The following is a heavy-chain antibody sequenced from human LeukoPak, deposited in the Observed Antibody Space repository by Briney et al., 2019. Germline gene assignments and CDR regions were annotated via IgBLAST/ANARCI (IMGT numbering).Heavy chain of an antibody. D-gene: IGHD1-26*01. CDR3: AKSRYSGSYSGYLIDY. CDR1: GFTFSSYA. CDR2: ISGSGGST. V-gene: IGHV3-23*01. Sequence: GGSLRLSCAASGFTFSSYAMSWVRQAPGKGLEWVSAISGSGGSTYYADSVKGRFTISRDNSKNTLYLQMNSLRAEDTVVYYCAKSRYSGSYSGYLIDYWGQGTLVTVSS. J-gene: IGHJ4*02.